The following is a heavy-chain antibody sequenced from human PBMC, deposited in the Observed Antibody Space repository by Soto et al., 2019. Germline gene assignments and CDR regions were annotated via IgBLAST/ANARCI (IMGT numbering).Heavy chain of an antibody. D-gene: IGHD6-13*01. J-gene: IGHJ4*02. V-gene: IGHV4-39*01. Sequence: PSETLSLTCTVSGGSISSSSYYWGWIRQPPGKGLEWIGSIYYSGSTYYNPSLKSRVTISVDTSKNQFSLKLSSVTAADTAVYYCARKGIAAAGSGTYYFGYWGQGTLVTRLL. CDR3: ARKGIAAAGSGTYYFGY. CDR2: IYYSGST. CDR1: GGSISSSSYY.